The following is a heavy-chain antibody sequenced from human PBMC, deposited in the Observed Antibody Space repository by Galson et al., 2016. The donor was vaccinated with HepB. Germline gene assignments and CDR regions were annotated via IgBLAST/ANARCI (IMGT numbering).Heavy chain of an antibody. CDR1: GGSSFSSSA. J-gene: IGHJ6*02. Sequence: SVKVSCKASGGSSFSSSAISWVRQAPGQGPEWMGLIIPHFNTPKYAQKFQDRVTISADKLSTTAYMELTSLRSEDTAVYYCARSVSFGMDVWGQGTTVAVSS. CDR2: IIPHFNTP. D-gene: IGHD3-16*02. V-gene: IGHV1-69*06. CDR3: ARSVSFGMDV.